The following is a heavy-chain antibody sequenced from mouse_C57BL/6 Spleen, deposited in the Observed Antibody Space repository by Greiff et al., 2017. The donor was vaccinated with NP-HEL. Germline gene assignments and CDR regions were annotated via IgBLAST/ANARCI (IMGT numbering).Heavy chain of an antibody. CDR2: IYPRSGNT. Sequence: QVQLQQSGAELARPGASVKLSCKASGYTFTSYGISWVKQRTGQGLEWIGEIYPRSGNTYYNEKFKGKATLTADKSSSTAYMELRSLTSEDSAVYSCARNDGYYVCVDYWGQGTTLAVSS. CDR1: GYTFTSYG. CDR3: ARNDGYYVCVDY. J-gene: IGHJ2*01. D-gene: IGHD2-3*01. V-gene: IGHV1-81*01.